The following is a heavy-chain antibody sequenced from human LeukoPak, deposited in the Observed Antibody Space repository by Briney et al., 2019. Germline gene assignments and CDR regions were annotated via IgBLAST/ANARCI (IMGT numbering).Heavy chain of an antibody. CDR2: TYYRSKWYN. V-gene: IGHV6-1*01. J-gene: IGHJ3*02. CDR1: GDSVSSNSAA. CDR3: ARGSSGSYGGAFDI. Sequence: SQTLSLTCAISGDSVSSNSAAWNWISQSPSRGLEWRGRTYYRSKWYNDYAVSVKSRITINPDTSKNQFSLQLNSVTPEDTAVYYCARGSSGSYGGAFDIWGQGTMVTVSS. D-gene: IGHD1-26*01.